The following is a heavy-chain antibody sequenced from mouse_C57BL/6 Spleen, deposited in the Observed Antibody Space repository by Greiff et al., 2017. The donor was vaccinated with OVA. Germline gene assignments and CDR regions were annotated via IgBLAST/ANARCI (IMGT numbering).Heavy chain of an antibody. Sequence: EVQLQQSGGGLVKPGGSLKLSCAASGFTFSDYGMHWVRQAPEKGLEWVAYISSGSSTIYYADTVKGRFTISRDNAKNTLFLQMTSLRSEDTAMYYCARGDWDYAMDYWGQGTSVTVSS. J-gene: IGHJ4*01. CDR2: ISSGSSTI. V-gene: IGHV5-17*01. D-gene: IGHD4-1*01. CDR1: GFTFSDYG. CDR3: ARGDWDYAMDY.